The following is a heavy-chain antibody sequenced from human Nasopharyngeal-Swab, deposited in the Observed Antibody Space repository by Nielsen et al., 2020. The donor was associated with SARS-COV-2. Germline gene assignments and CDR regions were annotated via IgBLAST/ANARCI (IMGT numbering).Heavy chain of an antibody. CDR3: ARGRYCSTTSCYAAYYYHYVDV. J-gene: IGHJ6*03. CDR2: ISYDGSNK. V-gene: IGHV3-30-3*01. Sequence: GESLKISCAASGFTFSCYAVHWVRQAPGKGLEWVAVISYDGSNKYYADSVKGRFTISRDNSKNTLYLQMDSLRAEDTAVYYCARGRYCSTTSCYAAYYYHYVDVWDKGTMVTVSS. CDR1: GFTFSCYA. D-gene: IGHD2-2*01.